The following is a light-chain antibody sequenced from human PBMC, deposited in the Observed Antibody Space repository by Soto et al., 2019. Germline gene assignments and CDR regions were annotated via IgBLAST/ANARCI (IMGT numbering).Light chain of an antibody. CDR3: KQYYSSPLT. J-gene: IGKJ4*01. Sequence: DIQMTQSPSSLSASVGDRVTISCRASQGISDYLAWFQQRPGKAPKSVIYAASSLQSGVPSMFSVRGSGTDFTLTISSQQPDAVATYYCKQYYSSPLTLAGGPKVELK. CDR2: AAS. CDR1: QGISDY. V-gene: IGKV1-16*01.